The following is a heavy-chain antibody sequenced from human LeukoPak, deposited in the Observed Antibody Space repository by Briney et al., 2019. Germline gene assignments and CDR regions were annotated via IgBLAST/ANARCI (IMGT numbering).Heavy chain of an antibody. Sequence: SVKVSCKASGGTFSSYAISWVRQAPGQGLEWMGGMIPFFGTANYAQKFQGRVTITADESTSTAYMELSSLRSEDTAVYYCARGGYCSSTSCRPRPFDYWGQGTLVTVSS. V-gene: IGHV1-69*01. CDR2: MIPFFGTA. J-gene: IGHJ4*02. D-gene: IGHD2-2*01. CDR1: GGTFSSYA. CDR3: ARGGYCSSTSCRPRPFDY.